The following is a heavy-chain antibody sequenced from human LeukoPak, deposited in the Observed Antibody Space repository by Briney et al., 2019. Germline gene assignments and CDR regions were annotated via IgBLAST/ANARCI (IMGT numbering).Heavy chain of an antibody. CDR3: AKALYSSSWYDGSSFDY. CDR2: ISGSGGST. J-gene: IGHJ4*02. CDR1: GFTFSSYA. V-gene: IGHV3-23*01. D-gene: IGHD6-13*01. Sequence: QTGGSLRLSCAASGFTFSSYAMSWVRQAPGKGLEWVSAISGSGGSTYYADSVKGRFTISRDNSKNTLYLQMNSLRAEDTAVYYCAKALYSSSWYDGSSFDYWGQGTLVTVSS.